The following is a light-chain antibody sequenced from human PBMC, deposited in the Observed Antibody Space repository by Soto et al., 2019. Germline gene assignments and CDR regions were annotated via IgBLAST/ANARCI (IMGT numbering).Light chain of an antibody. CDR3: QSYDSSLSGYG. J-gene: IGLJ7*01. V-gene: IGLV1-40*01. CDR1: SSNIGTYYD. Sequence: QSVLTQPPSVSGAPGQRVTISCTGSSSNIGTYYDVHWYQQLPGTAPKLLIYGNTNRPSGVPDRFSGSKSGTSASLAITGLQAEDEADYYCQSYDSSLSGYGFGSGTQLTVL. CDR2: GNT.